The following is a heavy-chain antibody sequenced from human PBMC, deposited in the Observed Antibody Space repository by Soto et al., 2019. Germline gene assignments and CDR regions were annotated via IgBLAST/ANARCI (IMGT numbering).Heavy chain of an antibody. CDR1: GFTFSSYG. CDR2: LWYDGSNK. V-gene: IGHV3-33*01. Sequence: QVQLVESGGGVVQPGRSLRLSCAASGFTFSSYGMHWVRQAPGKGLEWVAALWYDGSNKYYADSGKGRFTISRDNSKNTLYLQMNSLRAEDTAMYYCARESGSYHLDSWGRGTLVTVSA. CDR3: ARESGSYHLDS. D-gene: IGHD1-26*01. J-gene: IGHJ4*02.